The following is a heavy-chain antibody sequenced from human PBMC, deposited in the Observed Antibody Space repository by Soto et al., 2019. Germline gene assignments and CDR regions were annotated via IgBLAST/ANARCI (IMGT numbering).Heavy chain of an antibody. CDR2: IYNDGTT. D-gene: IGHD3-10*01. Sequence: GGSLRLSCTAYGLGVRNNYMSWVRQAPGMGLEWVSVIYNDGTTYYADSVKGRFTLPRDTSKNTLSLQMDSLRAEDTAVYYCVRPLPSGRNYGMDVWGQGTTVTVSS. V-gene: IGHV3-53*01. CDR3: VRPLPSGRNYGMDV. CDR1: GLGVRNNY. J-gene: IGHJ6*02.